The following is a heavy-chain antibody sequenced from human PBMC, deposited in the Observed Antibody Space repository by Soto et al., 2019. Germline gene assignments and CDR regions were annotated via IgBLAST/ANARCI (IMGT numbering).Heavy chain of an antibody. D-gene: IGHD3-10*01. Sequence: PXXSLKISCKGSGYSCTSYWIDWVRQMPGKGLEWMGIIYPGDSDTRYSPSFQGQVTISADKSISTAYLQWRSLKASDTAMYYCARPMVRGVRDYWGQGTLVTVSS. V-gene: IGHV5-51*01. CDR1: GYSCTSYW. J-gene: IGHJ4*02. CDR2: IYPGDSDT. CDR3: ARPMVRGVRDY.